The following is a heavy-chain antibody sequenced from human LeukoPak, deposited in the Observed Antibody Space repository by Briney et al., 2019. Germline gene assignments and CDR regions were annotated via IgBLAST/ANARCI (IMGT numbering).Heavy chain of an antibody. V-gene: IGHV3-23*01. J-gene: IGHJ4*02. CDR3: AKGAGGVFDY. Sequence: GGSLRLSCAASGFTISSYAMSWVRQAPGKGLEWVSGISGSGGSTYYADSVRGRFIISRDNSKNTLYLQMNSLRAEDTAVYYCAKGAGGVFDYWREGALVSDCS. CDR2: ISGSGGST. CDR1: GFTISSYA. D-gene: IGHD3-16*01.